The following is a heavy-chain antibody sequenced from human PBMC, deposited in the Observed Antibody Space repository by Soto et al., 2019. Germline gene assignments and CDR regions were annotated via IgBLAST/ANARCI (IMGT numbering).Heavy chain of an antibody. CDR3: AKRVLLGRRWELPSFFDY. J-gene: IGHJ4*02. CDR2: ISGSGGST. D-gene: IGHD1-26*01. V-gene: IGHV3-23*01. CDR1: GFTFSSYA. Sequence: QSGGSLRLSCAASGFTFSSYAMSWVRQAPGKGLEWVSAISGSGGSTYYADSVKGRFTISRDNSKNTLYLQMNSLRAEDTAVYYCAKRVLLGRRWELPSFFDYWGQGTLVTVSS.